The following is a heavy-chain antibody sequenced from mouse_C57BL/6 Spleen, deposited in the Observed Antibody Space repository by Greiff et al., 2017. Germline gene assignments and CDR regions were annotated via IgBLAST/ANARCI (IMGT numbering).Heavy chain of an antibody. CDR1: GYSITSGYY. CDR2: ISYDGSN. CDR3: ARDAEVGAMDY. V-gene: IGHV3-6*01. Sequence: EVKLVESGPGLVKPSQSLSLTCSVTGYSITSGYYWNWIRQFPGNKLEWMGYISYDGSNNYNPSLKNRISITRDTSKNQFFLKLNSVTTEDTATYYCARDAEVGAMDYWGQGTSVTVSS. J-gene: IGHJ4*01. D-gene: IGHD1-3*01.